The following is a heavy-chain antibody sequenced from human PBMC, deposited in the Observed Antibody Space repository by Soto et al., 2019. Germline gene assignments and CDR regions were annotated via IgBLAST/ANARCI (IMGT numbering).Heavy chain of an antibody. CDR2: ISYSGGST. Sequence: GGSLRLSCAASGFTFSMFAMNWVRQAPGKGLEWVASISYSGGSTNYADSARGRFTISRDNSKNTLSLQMTSLRAEDTAVYYCAKVMGGTSSTANFDYWGRGTLVTVSS. CDR3: AKVMGGTSSTANFDY. V-gene: IGHV3-23*01. CDR1: GFTFSMFA. J-gene: IGHJ4*02. D-gene: IGHD3-16*01.